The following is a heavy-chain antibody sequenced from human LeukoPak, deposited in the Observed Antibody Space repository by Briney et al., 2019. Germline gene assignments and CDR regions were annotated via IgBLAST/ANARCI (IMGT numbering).Heavy chain of an antibody. CDR3: ARTHCGGDCYSGNYYYYGMDV. D-gene: IGHD2-21*02. V-gene: IGHV1-69*13. Sequence: ASVKVSCKAPGGTFSSYAISWVRQAPGQGLEWMGGIIPIFGTANYAQKFQGRVTITADESTSTAYMELSSLRSEDTAVYYCARTHCGGDCYSGNYYYYGMDVWGQGTTVTVSS. CDR1: GGTFSSYA. CDR2: IIPIFGTA. J-gene: IGHJ6*02.